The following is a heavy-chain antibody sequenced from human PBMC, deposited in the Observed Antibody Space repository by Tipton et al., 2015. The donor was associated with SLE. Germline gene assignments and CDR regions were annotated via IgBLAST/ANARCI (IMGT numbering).Heavy chain of an antibody. Sequence: SLRLSCSASGFTFKNYGMHWVRQSPGKGLEWVSGISWSGRTLGYADSVKGRFTISRDNAKNSLYLQMSSLRPEDSALYYCVKDWNWNSDMGDSPFDPWGQGTLVTVSS. V-gene: IGHV3-9*01. J-gene: IGHJ5*02. CDR1: GFTFKNYG. D-gene: IGHD1-7*01. CDR2: ISWSGRTL. CDR3: VKDWNWNSDMGDSPFDP.